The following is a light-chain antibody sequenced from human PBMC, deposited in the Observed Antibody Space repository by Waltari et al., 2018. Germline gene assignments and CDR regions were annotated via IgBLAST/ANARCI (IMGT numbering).Light chain of an antibody. CDR1: RDIRNY. Sequence: DIQLTQSPSFLSASVGDRVTFTCRASRDIRNYLAWYQQKSGKAPKLLIFAASTLQSGVPSRFSGSGSGTEFTLTISSLQPEDLATYYCQQPPGTFGGGPRWRSN. CDR2: AAS. J-gene: IGKJ4*01. V-gene: IGKV1-9*01. CDR3: QQPPGT.